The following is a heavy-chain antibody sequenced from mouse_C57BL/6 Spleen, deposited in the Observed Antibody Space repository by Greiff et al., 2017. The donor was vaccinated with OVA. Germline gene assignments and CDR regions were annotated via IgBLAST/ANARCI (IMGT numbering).Heavy chain of an antibody. CDR1: GYAFSSSW. D-gene: IGHD2-2*01. V-gene: IGHV1-82*01. J-gene: IGHJ4*01. Sequence: VMLVESGPELVKPGASVKISCKASGYAFSSSWMNWVKQRPGTGLEWIGRIYPGDGDTNYNGKFKGKATLTADKSSSTAYMQLSSLTSVDSAVYFCAREYGYDGDAMDYWGQGTSVTVSS. CDR2: IYPGDGDT. CDR3: AREYGYDGDAMDY.